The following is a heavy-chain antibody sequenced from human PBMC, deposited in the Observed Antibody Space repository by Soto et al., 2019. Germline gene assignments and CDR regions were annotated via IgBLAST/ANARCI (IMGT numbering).Heavy chain of an antibody. CDR3: AIVYCSGSYYSLFSY. V-gene: IGHV3-9*01. Sequence: PGGSLRLSCAASGFTFDDYAMHWVRQAPGKGLEWVSGISWNSGSIGYADSVKGRFTISRDNAKNSLYLQMNSLRAEDTALYYCAIVYCSGSYYSLFSYWGQGSLVPVSA. CDR2: ISWNSGSI. CDR1: GFTFDDYA. D-gene: IGHD3-10*01. J-gene: IGHJ4*02.